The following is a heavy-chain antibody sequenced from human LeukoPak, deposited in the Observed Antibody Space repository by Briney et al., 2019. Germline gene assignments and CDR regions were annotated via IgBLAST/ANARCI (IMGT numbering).Heavy chain of an antibody. CDR1: GFTFNSYW. V-gene: IGHV3-7*01. Sequence: GGSLRLSCAASGFTFNSYWMSWVRQAPGKGLEWVANVQQDGSEKYYVDSVKGRFTISRDNARNSLYLQMNSLRAEDTAVYYCATTLNIATAAYFWGQGSLVTVSS. J-gene: IGHJ4*02. CDR2: VQQDGSEK. D-gene: IGHD6-13*01. CDR3: ATTLNIATAAYF.